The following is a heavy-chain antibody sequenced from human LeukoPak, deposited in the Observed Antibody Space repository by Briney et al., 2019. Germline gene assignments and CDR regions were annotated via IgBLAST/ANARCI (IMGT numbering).Heavy chain of an antibody. CDR3: ARDRYFGARNYYGMDV. CDR1: GFMFSSYS. Sequence: PGGSLRLSCAVSGFMFSSYSMNWFRQAPGKGLEWVSSISSISTYIYYADSVKGRFTISRDNAKNSLYLQMNSLRVEDTAVYYCARDRYFGARNYYGMDVWGQGTTVTVSS. CDR2: ISSISTYI. J-gene: IGHJ6*02. D-gene: IGHD3-9*01. V-gene: IGHV3-21*06.